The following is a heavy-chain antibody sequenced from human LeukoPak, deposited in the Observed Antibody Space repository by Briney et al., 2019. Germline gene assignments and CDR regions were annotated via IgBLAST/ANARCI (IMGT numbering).Heavy chain of an antibody. Sequence: ASVKVSCKASGDIFSGYWIRWVRHAPGRGLEGFLWIGPASGITNQPQKFQGRITVSRDTSASTVYMDLTGLTTDDTALYYCARVGAPGGLRPYHYYYWGQGTLVTVSS. CDR2: IGPASGIT. D-gene: IGHD3-16*01. J-gene: IGHJ4*02. CDR1: GDIFSGYW. CDR3: ARVGAPGGLRPYHYYY. V-gene: IGHV1-2*02.